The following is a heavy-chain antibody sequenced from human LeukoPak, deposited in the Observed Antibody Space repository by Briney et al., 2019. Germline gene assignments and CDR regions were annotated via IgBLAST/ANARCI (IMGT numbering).Heavy chain of an antibody. D-gene: IGHD1-26*01. J-gene: IGHJ4*02. CDR2: IDPNSGGT. Sequence: ASVKVSCKASEYTFTGYYMHWVRLAPGQGLEWMGWIDPNSGGTNYAQKFQGRVTMTRDTSISTAYMELSRLRSDDTAVYYCARSRVGATDPFDYWGQGTLVTVSS. V-gene: IGHV1-2*02. CDR1: EYTFTGYY. CDR3: ARSRVGATDPFDY.